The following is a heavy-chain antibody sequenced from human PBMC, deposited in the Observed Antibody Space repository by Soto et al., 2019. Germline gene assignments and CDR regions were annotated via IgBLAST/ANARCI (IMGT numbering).Heavy chain of an antibody. CDR2: INPILSMS. V-gene: IGHV1-69*02. CDR3: ASSYGSGYRAFDY. D-gene: IGHD3-10*01. Sequence: VQLVQSGAEVKRPGSSVKVSCKASGDTFTFYSINWVRQAPGLGLEWMGRINPILSMSNYAQRFQGRVTMTADKSTSTAYIELSSLRSEDTAIYYCASSYGSGYRAFDYWGQGALVTVSS. CDR1: GDTFTFYS. J-gene: IGHJ4*02.